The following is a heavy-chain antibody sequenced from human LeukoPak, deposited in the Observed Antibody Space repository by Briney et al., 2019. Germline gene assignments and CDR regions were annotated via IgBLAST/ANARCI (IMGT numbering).Heavy chain of an antibody. J-gene: IGHJ4*02. CDR2: INPNSGVT. V-gene: IGHV1-2*02. CDR3: ARVLRRDGYNRYFDY. Sequence: GASVKVSCKASGYTFTAYYIHWVRQAPGQGLEWMGWINPNSGVTNYAQKFQGRVTMTRDTPITTAFMELSRLRSDDTAVYYCARVLRRDGYNRYFDYWGQGTLATVSS. CDR1: GYTFTAYY. D-gene: IGHD5-24*01.